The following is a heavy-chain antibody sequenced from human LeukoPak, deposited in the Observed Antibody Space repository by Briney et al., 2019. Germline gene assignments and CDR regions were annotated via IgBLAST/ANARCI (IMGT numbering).Heavy chain of an antibody. D-gene: IGHD4-11*01. CDR2: ISGSGDNT. V-gene: IGHV3-23*01. CDR1: GVTFSSYA. Sequence: GGSLRLSCAASGVTFSSYAMSWVRQAPGKGLDWVSAISGSGDNTYYADSVNDPFTISRDKSKNPLYLQMNSLGAEDTAVYYCAKNRGNYYYFDYWGQGTLVTVSS. J-gene: IGHJ4*02. CDR3: AKNRGNYYYFDY.